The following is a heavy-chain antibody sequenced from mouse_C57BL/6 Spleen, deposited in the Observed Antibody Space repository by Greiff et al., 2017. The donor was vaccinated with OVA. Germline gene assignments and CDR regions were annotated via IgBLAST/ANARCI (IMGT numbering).Heavy chain of an antibody. CDR2: IYPGDGDT. D-gene: IGHD1-1*01. CDR3: ARWGYGSSHSYAMDY. J-gene: IGHJ4*01. V-gene: IGHV1-80*01. CDR1: GYAFSSYW. Sequence: QVQLQQSGAELVKPGASVKISCKASGYAFSSYWMNWVKQRPGKGLEWIGQIYPGDGDTNYNGKFKGKATLTADKSSSTAYRQLSSLTSEDSAVYFSARWGYGSSHSYAMDYWGQGTSVTVSS.